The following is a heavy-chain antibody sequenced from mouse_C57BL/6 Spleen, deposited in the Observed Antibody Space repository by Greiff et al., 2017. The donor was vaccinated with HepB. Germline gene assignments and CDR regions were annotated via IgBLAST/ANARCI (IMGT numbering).Heavy chain of an antibody. D-gene: IGHD2-4*01. CDR3: ARSSYDYDPYYYAMDY. V-gene: IGHV1-76*01. CDR2: IYPGSGNT. Sequence: QVQLKESGAELVRPGASVKLSCKASGYTFTDYYINWVKQRPGQGLEWIARIYPGSGNTYYNEKFKGKATLTAEKSSSTAYMQLSSLTSEDSAVYFCARSSYDYDPYYYAMDYWGQGTSVTVSS. J-gene: IGHJ4*01. CDR1: GYTFTDYY.